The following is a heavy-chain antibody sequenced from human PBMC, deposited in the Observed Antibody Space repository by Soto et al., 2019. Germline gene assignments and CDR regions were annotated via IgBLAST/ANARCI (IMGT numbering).Heavy chain of an antibody. J-gene: IGHJ5*02. Sequence: SETLSLTCTVSGGSISSSSYYWGWIRQPPGKGLEWIGSIYYSGSTYYNPSLKSRVTISVDTSKNQFSLKLSSVTAADTAVYYCAVPAGFDPWGQGTLVTSPQ. D-gene: IGHD2-2*01. CDR2: IYYSGST. CDR3: AVPAGFDP. CDR1: GGSISSSSYY. V-gene: IGHV4-39*01.